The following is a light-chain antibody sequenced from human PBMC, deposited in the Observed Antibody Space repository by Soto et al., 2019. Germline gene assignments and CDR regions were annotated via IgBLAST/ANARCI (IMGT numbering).Light chain of an antibody. CDR1: QSVTSSY. CDR3: QQYGSSPRLT. Sequence: IVLTQSTGTLSLSPGERATLSCRASQSVTSSYLAWYQQKPGQAPRLLIYGASSRATGIPDRFSGSGSGTDFTLTISRLEPEDFAVYYCQQYGSSPRLTFGGGTKVDIK. CDR2: GAS. V-gene: IGKV3-20*01. J-gene: IGKJ4*01.